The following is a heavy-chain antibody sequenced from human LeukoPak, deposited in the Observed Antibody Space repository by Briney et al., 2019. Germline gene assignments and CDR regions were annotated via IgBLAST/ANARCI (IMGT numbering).Heavy chain of an antibody. CDR3: ARTAEYYYDSSGYFDY. D-gene: IGHD3-22*01. CDR1: GGSISSYY. V-gene: IGHV4-59*08. CDR2: IYHSGST. Sequence: PSETPSLTCTVSGGSISSYYWSWIRQPPGKGLEWIGSIYHSGSTYYNPSLKSRVTISVDTSKNQFSLKLSSVTAADTAVYYCARTAEYYYDSSGYFDYWGQGTLVTVSS. J-gene: IGHJ4*02.